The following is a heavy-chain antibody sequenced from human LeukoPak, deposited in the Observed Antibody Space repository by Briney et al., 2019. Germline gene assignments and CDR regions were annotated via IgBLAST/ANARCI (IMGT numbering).Heavy chain of an antibody. V-gene: IGHV1-2*02. Sequence: ASVKVSFKASGYTFTGYYMHWVRQAPGQGLEWMGWINPNSGGTNYAQKFQGRVTMTRDTSISTAYMELSRLRSDDTAVYYCARSYSSSWYWFDPWGQGTLVTVSS. D-gene: IGHD6-13*01. CDR1: GYTFTGYY. J-gene: IGHJ5*02. CDR3: ARSYSSSWYWFDP. CDR2: INPNSGGT.